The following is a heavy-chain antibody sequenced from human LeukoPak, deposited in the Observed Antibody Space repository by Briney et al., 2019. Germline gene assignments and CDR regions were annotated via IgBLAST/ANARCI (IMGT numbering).Heavy chain of an antibody. CDR3: ARAGGSIKPFDY. J-gene: IGHJ4*02. Sequence: GGSLRLSCAASGFTVSSNYMNWVRQAPGKGLEWVSIIYSGGNTYYADSVKGRFTISRDNSKNTLYLQMNSLRVEDTAFYYCARAGGSIKPFDYWGQGTLVTVSS. CDR1: GFTVSSNY. CDR2: IYSGGNT. V-gene: IGHV3-53*01. D-gene: IGHD2-2*01.